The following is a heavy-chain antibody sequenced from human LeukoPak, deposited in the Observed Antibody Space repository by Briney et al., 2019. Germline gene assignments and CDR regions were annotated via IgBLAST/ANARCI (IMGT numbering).Heavy chain of an antibody. CDR1: GFTFSSYS. D-gene: IGHD6-6*01. CDR2: ISSSSSTI. V-gene: IGHV3-48*04. CDR3: AREGLEYSSSSGAFDI. J-gene: IGHJ3*02. Sequence: GGSLRLSCAASGFTFSSYSMNWVRQAPGKGLEWVSYISSSSSTIYYADSVKVRFTISRDNAKNSLYLQMNSLRAEDTAVYYCAREGLEYSSSSGAFDIWGQGTMVTVSS.